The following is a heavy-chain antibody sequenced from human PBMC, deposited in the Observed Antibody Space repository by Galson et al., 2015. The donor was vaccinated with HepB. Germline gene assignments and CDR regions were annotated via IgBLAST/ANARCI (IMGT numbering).Heavy chain of an antibody. Sequence: SLRLSCAASGFTFSSYAMHWVRQAPGKGLEWVAVISYDGSNKYYADSVKGRFTISRDNSKNTLYLQMNSLRAEDTAVYYCARDEGPIQLTGPPDYWGQGTLVTVSS. CDR3: ARDEGPIQLTGPPDY. J-gene: IGHJ4*02. V-gene: IGHV3-30-3*01. CDR1: GFTFSSYA. D-gene: IGHD3-9*01. CDR2: ISYDGSNK.